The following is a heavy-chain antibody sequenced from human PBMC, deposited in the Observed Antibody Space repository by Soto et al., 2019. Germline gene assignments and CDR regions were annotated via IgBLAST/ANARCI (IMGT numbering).Heavy chain of an antibody. D-gene: IGHD3-9*01. CDR1: GFTVSSNY. CDR2: IYSGGST. CDR3: ARVGNILTGPTRQEYFDY. J-gene: IGHJ4*02. V-gene: IGHV3-53*04. Sequence: GGSLRLSCAASGFTVSSNYMSWVRQAPGKGLEWVSVIYSGGSTYYADSVKGRFTISRHNSKNTLYLQMNSLRAEDTAVYYCARVGNILTGPTRQEYFDYWGQGTLVTVSS.